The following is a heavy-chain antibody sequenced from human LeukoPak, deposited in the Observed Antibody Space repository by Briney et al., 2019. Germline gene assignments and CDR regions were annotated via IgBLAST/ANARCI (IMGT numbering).Heavy chain of an antibody. CDR1: GGSISSYY. CDR3: ARSHRAAMVNFDY. Sequence: SETLSLTCTVSGGSISSYYWSWIRQPPGKGLEWIGYIYYSGSTNYNPSLKSRVTISVDTSKNQFPLKLSSVTAADTAVYYCARSHRAAMVNFDYWGQGTLVTVSS. J-gene: IGHJ4*02. V-gene: IGHV4-59*08. CDR2: IYYSGST. D-gene: IGHD5-18*01.